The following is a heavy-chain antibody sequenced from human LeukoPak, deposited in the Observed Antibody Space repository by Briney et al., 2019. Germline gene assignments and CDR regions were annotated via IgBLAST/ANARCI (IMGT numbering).Heavy chain of an antibody. CDR3: AGDIGDYFDY. D-gene: IGHD3-10*01. CDR1: GASISSGSYY. J-gene: IGHJ4*02. V-gene: IGHV4-61*10. CDR2: IYYSGIT. Sequence: SETLSLTCTVSGASISSGSYYWSWIRQPAGKGLEWIGYIYYSGITNYNPSLKSRVTISVDTSKNQFSLKLSSVTAADTAVYYCAGDIGDYFDYWGQGTLVTVSS.